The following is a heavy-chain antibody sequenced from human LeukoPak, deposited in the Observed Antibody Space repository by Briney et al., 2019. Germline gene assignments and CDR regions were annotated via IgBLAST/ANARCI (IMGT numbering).Heavy chain of an antibody. CDR2: ISGSGGST. J-gene: IGHJ4*02. D-gene: IGHD3-10*01. CDR1: GFTFSSYA. Sequence: PSGGSLRLSCAASGFTFSSYAMSWVRQAPGKGLEWVSAISGSGGSTYYADSVKGRFTISRDNSKNTLYLQMNSLRAEDTAVYYCAKDLIREVVRGVIGLPDYWGQGTLVTVSS. V-gene: IGHV3-23*01. CDR3: AKDLIREVVRGVIGLPDY.